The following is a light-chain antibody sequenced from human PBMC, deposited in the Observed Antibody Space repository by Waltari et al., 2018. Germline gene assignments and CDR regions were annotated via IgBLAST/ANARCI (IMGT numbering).Light chain of an antibody. Sequence: DIQLTQSPSFLSASVGDRVTITCRASQGISSYLAWYQQKPGKAPKLLIYAASTLQRGVPSRFSGSGSGTEFTLTISSLQPEDFATYYCQQLNSYPPALTFGGGTKVEIK. CDR2: AAS. V-gene: IGKV1-9*01. CDR1: QGISSY. J-gene: IGKJ4*01. CDR3: QQLNSYPPALT.